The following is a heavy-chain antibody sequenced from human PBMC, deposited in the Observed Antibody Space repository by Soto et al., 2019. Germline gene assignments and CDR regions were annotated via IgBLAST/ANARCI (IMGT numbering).Heavy chain of an antibody. J-gene: IGHJ6*02. D-gene: IGHD2-2*01. CDR2: INSDGSST. CDR3: ARTQRWYQLPARYYDGMDV. Sequence: PGGSLRLSCAASGCTFSSYWMHWVRQAPGKGLVWVSRINSDGSSTSYADSVKGRFTISRDNAKNTLYLQMNSLRAEDTAVYYCARTQRWYQLPARYYDGMDVWGQGPTVTVSS. V-gene: IGHV3-74*01. CDR1: GCTFSSYW.